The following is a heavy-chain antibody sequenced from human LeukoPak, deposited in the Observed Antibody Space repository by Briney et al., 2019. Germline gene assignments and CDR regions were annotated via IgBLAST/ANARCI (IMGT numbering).Heavy chain of an antibody. V-gene: IGHV3-53*01. CDR3: AKFRADSSGWPFDY. CDR1: GFTVSNKY. J-gene: IGHJ4*02. D-gene: IGHD6-19*01. Sequence: GGSLRLSCVASGFTVSNKYMSWVRQAPGKGLEWVSVLYNAGSTYYADSVKGRFTISRDNSKDTLYLQMNSLRAEDTAIYYCAKFRADSSGWPFDYWGQGTLVTVSS. CDR2: LYNAGST.